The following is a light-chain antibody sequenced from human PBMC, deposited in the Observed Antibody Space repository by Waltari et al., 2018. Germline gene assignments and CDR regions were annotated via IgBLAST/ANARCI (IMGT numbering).Light chain of an antibody. V-gene: IGLV2-14*03. CDR2: DVS. Sequence: QSVVTQPASVSGSPGQSISISCTGTSTDIGSNDYFSWYQQHPGRAPQLVIYDVSVRPSGVSIRFSGSKSGNTASLTISGLQAEDEALYYCSSYTLTNPVVFGGGTKLTVL. J-gene: IGLJ2*01. CDR3: SSYTLTNPVV. CDR1: STDIGSNDY.